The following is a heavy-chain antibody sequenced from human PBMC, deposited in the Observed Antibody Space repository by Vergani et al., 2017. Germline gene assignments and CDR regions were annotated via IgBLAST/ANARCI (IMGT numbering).Heavy chain of an antibody. Sequence: VQLVESGGGVVQPGRSLRLSCAASGFTFSSYGMHWVRQAPGKGLEWVAAISGSGGSTYYADSVKGRFTISRDNSKNTLYLQMNSLRAEDTAVYYCAKDLGDRGINYYYYGMDVWGQGP. J-gene: IGHJ6*02. D-gene: IGHD1-14*01. CDR1: GFTFSSYG. CDR3: AKDLGDRGINYYYYGMDV. CDR2: ISGSGGST. V-gene: IGHV3-23*04.